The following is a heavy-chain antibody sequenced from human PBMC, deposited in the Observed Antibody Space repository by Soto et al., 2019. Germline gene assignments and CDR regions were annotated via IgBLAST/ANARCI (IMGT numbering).Heavy chain of an antibody. CDR1: GGSIKSSDYR. J-gene: IGHJ4*02. CDR3: VRGERIAAPQLDY. D-gene: IGHD6-6*01. CDR2: IHNSGTS. V-gene: IGHV4-30-4*01. Sequence: SETLSLTCTVSGGSIKSSDYRWSWTRQSPAKGLEWIGYIHNSGTSFYNPSLRGRVTVTLDTSRSQFSLTLASVTAADTAVYYCVRGERIAAPQLDYWGQGIPVTVSS.